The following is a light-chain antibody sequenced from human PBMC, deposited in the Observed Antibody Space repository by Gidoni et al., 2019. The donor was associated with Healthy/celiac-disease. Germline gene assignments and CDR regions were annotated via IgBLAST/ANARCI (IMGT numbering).Light chain of an antibody. Sequence: EIVMTQSPATLSVSPGERATLSCRASQSVSSNLAWYQQKPGQAPRLLIYGASTRATGIPARFSGSGSGTEFTLTISSLQSEDFAVYYCQQYNNCPGCSFGQGTKVEIK. CDR1: QSVSSN. CDR3: QQYNNCPGCS. J-gene: IGKJ1*01. V-gene: IGKV3-15*01. CDR2: GAS.